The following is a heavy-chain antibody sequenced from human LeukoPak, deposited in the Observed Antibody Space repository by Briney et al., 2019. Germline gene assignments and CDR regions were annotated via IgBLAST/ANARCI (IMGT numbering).Heavy chain of an antibody. CDR2: IRYDGSNK. CDR1: GFTFSSYG. D-gene: IGHD3-10*01. J-gene: IGHJ4*02. Sequence: PGGSLRLSCAASGFTFSSYGMHWVRQAPGKGLEWVAFIRYDGSNKYYADSVKGRFTISRDNSKNTLYLQMNSLRAEDTAVYYCAKGDGSGSYYLFDYWGQGTLVTVSS. V-gene: IGHV3-30*02. CDR3: AKGDGSGSYYLFDY.